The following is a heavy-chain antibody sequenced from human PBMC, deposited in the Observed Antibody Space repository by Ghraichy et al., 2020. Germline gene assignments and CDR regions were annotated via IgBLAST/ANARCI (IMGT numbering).Heavy chain of an antibody. CDR1: GFTFSNSA. CDR3: AKDRGNFDY. V-gene: IGHV3-23*01. D-gene: IGHD3-10*01. CDR2: ISVGDGRT. Sequence: GGSLRLSCAASGFTFSNSAMSWVRQAPGKGLQWVSAISVGDGRTYYANSVKGRFTISRDNSKNTLYLQMNSLRAEDTATYYCAKDRGNFDYWGQGTLVTVSS. J-gene: IGHJ4*02.